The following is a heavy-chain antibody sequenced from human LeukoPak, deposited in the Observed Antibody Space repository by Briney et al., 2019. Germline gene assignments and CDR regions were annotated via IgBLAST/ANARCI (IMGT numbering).Heavy chain of an antibody. CDR1: GFTFSDYY. Sequence: GGSLRLSCAASGFTFSDYYMSWIRQAPGKGLEWVSYISSSGSTIYYADSVKGRFTISRDNAKNSLYLQMNSLRAEDTAVYYCARKRLYYYDSSGYYDYWGQGTLVTVSS. CDR2: ISSSGSTI. V-gene: IGHV3-11*01. CDR3: ARKRLYYYDSSGYYDY. D-gene: IGHD3-22*01. J-gene: IGHJ4*02.